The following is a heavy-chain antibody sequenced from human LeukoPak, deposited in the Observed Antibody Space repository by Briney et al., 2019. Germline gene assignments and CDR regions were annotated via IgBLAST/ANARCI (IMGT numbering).Heavy chain of an antibody. D-gene: IGHD6-13*01. CDR1: GFTFSSYW. Sequence: PGGSLRLSCAASGFTFSSYWMSWVRQAPGKGLEWVANIKQDGSEKYYVDSVKGRFTISRDNAKNSLYLQMNSLRAEDTAVYYCAKVTHSSSPTGFDYWGQGTLVTVSS. J-gene: IGHJ4*02. CDR2: IKQDGSEK. CDR3: AKVTHSSSPTGFDY. V-gene: IGHV3-7*01.